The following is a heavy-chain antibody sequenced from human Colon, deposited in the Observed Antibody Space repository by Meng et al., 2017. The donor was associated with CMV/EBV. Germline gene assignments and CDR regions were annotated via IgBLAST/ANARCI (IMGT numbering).Heavy chain of an antibody. CDR1: GFTFRSYA. D-gene: IGHD3-22*01. J-gene: IGHJ3*01. V-gene: IGHV3-48*03. CDR2: ITNSGSTI. CDR3: ARDGRSGWTSVSFDV. Sequence: GGSLRLSCVASGFTFRSYAMSWVRQAPGKGLEWISYITNSGSTIYYGDSVKGRFTISRDNAKSALYLQMNSLKAEDTAVYYCARDGRSGWTSVSFDVWGQGTKVTVSS.